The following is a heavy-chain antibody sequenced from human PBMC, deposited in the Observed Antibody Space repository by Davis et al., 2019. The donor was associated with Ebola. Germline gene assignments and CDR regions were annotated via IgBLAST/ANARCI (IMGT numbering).Heavy chain of an antibody. V-gene: IGHV3-48*03. CDR2: ISSSGSTI. D-gene: IGHD1-26*01. J-gene: IGHJ4*02. CDR3: ASRIVGATTGY. CDR1: GFTFSSYE. Sequence: GESLKISCAASGFTFSSYEMNWVRQAPGKGLEWVSYISSSGSTIYYADSVKARFTISRDNAKNSLYLQMNSLRAEDTAVYYCASRIVGATTGYWGQGTLVTVSS.